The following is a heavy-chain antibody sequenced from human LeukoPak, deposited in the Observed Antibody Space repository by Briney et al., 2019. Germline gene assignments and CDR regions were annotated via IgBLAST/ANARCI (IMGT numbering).Heavy chain of an antibody. V-gene: IGHV3-30*04. J-gene: IGHJ6*03. CDR1: GFTFSSYA. D-gene: IGHD4-11*01. Sequence: GRSLRLSCAASGFTFSSYATHWVRQAPGKGLEWVAVISYDGSNKYYADSVKGRFTISRDNSKNTLYLQMNSLRAEDTAVYYCAHISTTSYMDVWGKGTTVTVSS. CDR3: AHISTTSYMDV. CDR2: ISYDGSNK.